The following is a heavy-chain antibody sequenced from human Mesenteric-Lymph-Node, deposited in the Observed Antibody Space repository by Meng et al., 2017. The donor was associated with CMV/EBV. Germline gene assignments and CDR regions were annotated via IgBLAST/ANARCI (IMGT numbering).Heavy chain of an antibody. V-gene: IGHV3-30*02. CDR3: AKDRGWSLDY. CDR1: GFSFSTYG. D-gene: IGHD2-15*01. J-gene: IGHJ4*02. CDR2: IRYDGTNK. Sequence: GESLKISCAASGFSFSTYGMHWVRQAPGKGLEWVTFIRYDGTNKYYTDSVKGRFTISRDNSKNTLYLQLNSLTAEDTAVYYCAKDRGWSLDYWGQGTLVTVSS.